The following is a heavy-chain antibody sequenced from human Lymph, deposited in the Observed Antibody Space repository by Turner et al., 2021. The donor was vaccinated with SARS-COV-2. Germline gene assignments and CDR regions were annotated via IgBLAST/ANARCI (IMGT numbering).Heavy chain of an antibody. Sequence: QVQLVQSGAEVQKPGASVKVSCEASGYTFTNYGSNWVRQAPGEGLEWMGWISGNYSNTNYAQKLQGRGTMTTDTSTSTAYMELRSLISADTAVDYCARSNCDWLFSPDWFDPWGQGTLVIVSS. CDR2: ISGNYSNT. CDR1: GYTFTNYG. CDR3: ARSNCDWLFSPDWFDP. V-gene: IGHV1-18*01. D-gene: IGHD3-9*01. J-gene: IGHJ5*02.